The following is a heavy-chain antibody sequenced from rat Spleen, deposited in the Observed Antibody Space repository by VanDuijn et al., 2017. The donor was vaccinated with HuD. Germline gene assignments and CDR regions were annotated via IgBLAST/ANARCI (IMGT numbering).Heavy chain of an antibody. CDR2: ITSGGNNI. Sequence: EMQLVESDGGLVQPGRSQKLSCAASGFTFSDYYMAWVRQAPTKGLEGVATITSGGNNIYYRDSVKGRFTGSRDNAKSILYLQMNSLRAEDTATYYCTREIIRGTKDWFTHWGQGTLVTVSS. CDR1: GFTFSDYY. V-gene: IGHV5-20*01. CDR3: TREIIRGTKDWFTH. D-gene: IGHD4-3*01. J-gene: IGHJ3*01.